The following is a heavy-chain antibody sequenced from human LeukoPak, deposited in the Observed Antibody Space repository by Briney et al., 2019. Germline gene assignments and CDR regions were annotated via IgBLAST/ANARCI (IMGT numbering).Heavy chain of an antibody. CDR2: IKEDGSEK. V-gene: IGHV3-7*03. CDR1: GFTFSTYW. CDR3: ARVSLGSNWYFAFNI. Sequence: GGSLRLSCAASGFTFSTYWMTWIRQAPGKGLEWVANIKEDGSEKNYVDSVKGRFTISRDNAKNSLYLQMNSLRAEDTAVYFCARVSLGSNWYFAFNIWGRGTMVTVSS. D-gene: IGHD6-13*01. J-gene: IGHJ3*02.